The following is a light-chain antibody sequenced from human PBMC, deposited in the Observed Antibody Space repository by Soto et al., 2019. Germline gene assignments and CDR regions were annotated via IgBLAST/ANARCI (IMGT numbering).Light chain of an antibody. Sequence: QSALTQPASVSGSPGQSITISCTGTSSDVGNSDYVSWYQHHPGKAPKLMISGVTNRPSGVSNRFSGSKSGNTASLTISGLHAEDEADYYCSSSATGTTSPVVFGGGTKVTVL. CDR3: SSSATGTTSPVV. V-gene: IGLV2-14*03. J-gene: IGLJ2*01. CDR1: SSDVGNSDY. CDR2: GVT.